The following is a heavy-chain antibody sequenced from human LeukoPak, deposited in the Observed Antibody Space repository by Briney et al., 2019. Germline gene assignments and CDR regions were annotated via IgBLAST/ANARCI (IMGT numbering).Heavy chain of an antibody. Sequence: PGGSLRLSCAASGFTFSSYSMNWVRQAPGKGLEWVSSISSSSSYIYYADSVKGRFTTSRDNAKNSLYLQMNSLRAEDTAVYYCARDGVGATTGVSDHFDYWGQGTLVTVSS. J-gene: IGHJ4*02. CDR2: ISSSSSYI. CDR1: GFTFSSYS. CDR3: ARDGVGATTGVSDHFDY. V-gene: IGHV3-21*01. D-gene: IGHD1-26*01.